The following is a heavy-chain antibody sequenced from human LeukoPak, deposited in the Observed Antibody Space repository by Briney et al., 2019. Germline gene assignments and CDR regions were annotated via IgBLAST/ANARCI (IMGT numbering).Heavy chain of an antibody. CDR1: GYTFTCYD. CDR2: MHPNSGDT. V-gene: IGHV1-8*01. Sequence: ASVKVSCKTSGYTFTCYDINWVRQAAGQGFEWMGWMHPNSGDTGYAHNLHGRITITRDSSTATVFMELSSLRSEDTAMYYCARGRLNGNVDFWGQGTLVTVSS. J-gene: IGHJ4*02. CDR3: ARGRLNGNVDF. D-gene: IGHD1-20*01.